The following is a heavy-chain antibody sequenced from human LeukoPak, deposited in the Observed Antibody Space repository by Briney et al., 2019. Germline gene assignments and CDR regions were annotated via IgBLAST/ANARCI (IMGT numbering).Heavy chain of an antibody. J-gene: IGHJ4*02. D-gene: IGHD6-19*01. CDR1: GFTFSTYA. Sequence: GGSLSLSCAASGFTFSTYASPWVRQAPAKGLEWVAVIWYDGSNKYYADSVKGRFTISRDNSKNTLYLQMNSLRAEDTAVYYCASTSGWYEPIDYWGQGTLVTVSS. CDR2: IWYDGSNK. CDR3: ASTSGWYEPIDY. V-gene: IGHV3-33*01.